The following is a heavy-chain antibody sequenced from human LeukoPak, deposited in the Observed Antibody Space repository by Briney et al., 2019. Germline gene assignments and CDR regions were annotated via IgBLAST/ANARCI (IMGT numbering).Heavy chain of an antibody. D-gene: IGHD4-17*01. CDR2: TYYRSEWYD. Sequence: AAWNWIXQSPSRGLEWLGRTYYRSEWYDDYAASVRSRITINADTSKNQFSLQLNSVTPEDTAVYYCARAATTFDYWGQGALVTVSS. CDR3: ARAATTFDY. J-gene: IGHJ4*02. V-gene: IGHV6-1*01. CDR1: AA.